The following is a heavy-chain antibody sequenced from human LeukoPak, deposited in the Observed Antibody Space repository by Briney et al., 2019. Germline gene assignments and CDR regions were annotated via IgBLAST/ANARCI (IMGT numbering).Heavy chain of an antibody. V-gene: IGHV4-30-2*01. Sequence: SETLSLTCAVSGGSISSGGYSWSWVRQPPGKGLEWIGYIYHSGSTYYNPSLKSRVTISVDRSKNQFSLKLSSVTAADTAVYYCATMTTVTQFDYWGQGTLVTVSS. CDR2: IYHSGST. J-gene: IGHJ4*02. CDR1: GGSISSGGYS. D-gene: IGHD4-17*01. CDR3: ATMTTVTQFDY.